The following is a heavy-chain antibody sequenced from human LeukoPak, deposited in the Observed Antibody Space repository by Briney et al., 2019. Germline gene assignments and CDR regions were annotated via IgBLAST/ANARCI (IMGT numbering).Heavy chain of an antibody. V-gene: IGHV4-59*01. CDR2: IYYSGST. Sequence: SETLSLTCTVSGGSISSYYWSWIRQPPGKGLEWIGYIYYSGSTNYSPSLKSRVTISLDTSKNQFSLKLSSVAAADTAVYYCARGVNSGYFDYCGQGTLVTVSS. D-gene: IGHD1-26*01. CDR1: GGSISSYY. J-gene: IGHJ4*02. CDR3: ARGVNSGYFDY.